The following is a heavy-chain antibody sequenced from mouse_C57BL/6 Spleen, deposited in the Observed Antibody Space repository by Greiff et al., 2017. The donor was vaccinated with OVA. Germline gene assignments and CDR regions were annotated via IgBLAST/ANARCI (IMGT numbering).Heavy chain of an antibody. V-gene: IGHV5-16*01. D-gene: IGHD1-1*01. Sequence: EVKLVESEGGLVQPGSSMKLSCTASGFTFSDYYMAWVRQVPEKGLEWVANINYDGSSTYYLDSLKSRFIISRDNAKNILYLQMSSLKSEDTATYYCARVPLYYGSFYYFDYWGQGTTLTVSS. CDR3: ARVPLYYGSFYYFDY. CDR1: GFTFSDYY. J-gene: IGHJ2*01. CDR2: INYDGSST.